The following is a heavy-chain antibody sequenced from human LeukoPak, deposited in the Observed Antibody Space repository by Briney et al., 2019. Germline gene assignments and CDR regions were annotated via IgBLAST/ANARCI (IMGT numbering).Heavy chain of an antibody. J-gene: IGHJ4*02. CDR2: ISSSGNTI. D-gene: IGHD4-23*01. V-gene: IGHV3-11*01. CDR1: GFTFSDYY. Sequence: GGSLRLSCAASGFTFSDYYMSWIRQAPGKGLEWISYISSSGNTIYYADSVKGRFIISRDNAKKSLYLQMSSLRAEDTAVYYCARDHDYVGNYFDYWGQGTLVTVSS. CDR3: ARDHDYVGNYFDY.